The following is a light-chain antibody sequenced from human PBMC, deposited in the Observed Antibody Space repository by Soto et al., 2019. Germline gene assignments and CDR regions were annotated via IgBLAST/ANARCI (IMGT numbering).Light chain of an antibody. CDR2: GTS. V-gene: IGKV3-20*01. J-gene: IGKJ4*01. Sequence: EIVLTQSPGTLSLSPGERATLSCRASQSVSSNFLAWYQLRPGQAPRLLIYGTSSRATGIPDRFSGSGSGTDFTLPISRLESEDFAVYFCHQYSSSLTFGGGTKVEVK. CDR3: HQYSSSLT. CDR1: QSVSSNF.